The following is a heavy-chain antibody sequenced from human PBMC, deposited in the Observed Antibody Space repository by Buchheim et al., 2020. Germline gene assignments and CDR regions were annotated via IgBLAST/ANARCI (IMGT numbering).Heavy chain of an antibody. Sequence: QVQMVESGGCVAQPGRFLRLSCAASGFAFGSYGMHWVRQAAGKGLEWVAVIQYDGSNEYYADSVKGPFTVLRDNAKNTLYLQMNRLRPEDTAVYYCAKDLTTVDTNGADSLDYWGQGA. D-gene: IGHD2-8*01. CDR2: IQYDGSNE. CDR3: AKDLTTVDTNGADSLDY. CDR1: GFAFGSYG. J-gene: IGHJ4*02. V-gene: IGHV3-30*18.